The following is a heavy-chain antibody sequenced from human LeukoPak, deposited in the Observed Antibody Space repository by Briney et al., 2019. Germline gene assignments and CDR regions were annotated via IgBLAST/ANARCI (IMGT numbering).Heavy chain of an antibody. CDR3: ASEPIVVVPATLGRRRLAGYYFDS. D-gene: IGHD2-2*01. J-gene: IGHJ4*02. Sequence: GGSLRLSCAASGFTFSSYAMHWVRQAPGKGLEWVAVISYDGSNKYYADSVKGRFTISRDNAKNSLYLQMNSLRAEDTAMYYCASEPIVVVPATLGRRRLAGYYFDSWGQGTLVTVSS. CDR2: ISYDGSNK. V-gene: IGHV3-30-3*01. CDR1: GFTFSSYA.